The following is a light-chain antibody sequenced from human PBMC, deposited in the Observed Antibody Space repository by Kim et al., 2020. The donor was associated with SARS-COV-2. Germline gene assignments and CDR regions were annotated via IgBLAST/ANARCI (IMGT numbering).Light chain of an antibody. CDR2: KGS. Sequence: VSPRQTASITCSGDTLGDKYACWYQQKPGQSPVLVIYKGSKRPSGIPERFSGSNSGNTATLTISGTQAMDEADYYCQAWDSSTAWVFGGGTQLTVL. J-gene: IGLJ3*02. V-gene: IGLV3-1*01. CDR3: QAWDSSTAWV. CDR1: TLGDKY.